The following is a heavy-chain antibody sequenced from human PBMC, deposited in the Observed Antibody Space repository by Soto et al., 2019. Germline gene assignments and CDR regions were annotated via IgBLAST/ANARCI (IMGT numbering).Heavy chain of an antibody. Sequence: GASVKVSCKASGYTFTGPYIQWVRQAPGQGLEWMGWISPKTGETKYAQKFQGWVTITRDTSINTAYMEVNRLKSNDSAVYYCARVVGALGHWFDPWGQGTLVTVSS. CDR3: ARVVGALGHWFDP. D-gene: IGHD1-26*01. V-gene: IGHV1-2*04. CDR1: GYTFTGPY. J-gene: IGHJ5*02. CDR2: ISPKTGET.